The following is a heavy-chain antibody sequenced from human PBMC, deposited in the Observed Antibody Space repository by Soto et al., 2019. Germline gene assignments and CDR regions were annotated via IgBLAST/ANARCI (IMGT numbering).Heavy chain of an antibody. CDR1: VFTFSSYE. D-gene: IGHD5-18*01. Sequence: SLRLSCSASVFTFSSYEMNWVRQAPGKGLEWVSYISSSGSTIYYADSVKGRFTISRDNAKNSLYLQMNSLRAEDTAVYYCARALSWILDYWGQGTLVTVPQ. V-gene: IGHV3-48*03. CDR2: ISSSGSTI. CDR3: ARALSWILDY. J-gene: IGHJ4*02.